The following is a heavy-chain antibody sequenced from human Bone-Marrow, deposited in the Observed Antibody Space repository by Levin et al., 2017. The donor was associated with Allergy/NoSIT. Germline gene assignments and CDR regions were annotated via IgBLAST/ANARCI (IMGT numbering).Heavy chain of an antibody. Sequence: GGSLRLSCAASGFTFSSYAMHWVRQAPGKGLEWVAVISYDGSNKYYADSVKGRFTISRDNSKNTLYLQMNSLRAEDTAVYYCARAPWLGSSGWYPRGRALGYDYYGMDVWGQGTTVTVSS. V-gene: IGHV3-30-3*01. D-gene: IGHD6-19*01. J-gene: IGHJ6*02. CDR2: ISYDGSNK. CDR1: GFTFSSYA. CDR3: ARAPWLGSSGWYPRGRALGYDYYGMDV.